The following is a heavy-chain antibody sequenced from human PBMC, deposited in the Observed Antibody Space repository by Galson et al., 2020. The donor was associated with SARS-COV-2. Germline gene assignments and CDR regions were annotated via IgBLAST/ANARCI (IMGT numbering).Heavy chain of an antibody. CDR2: IRTKANSYAT. CDR3: TPTQDYDFWSGYGWFGY. J-gene: IGHJ4*02. V-gene: IGHV3-73*01. Sequence: GGSLRLSCAASGFTFSGSAMHWVRQASGKGQEWVGRIRTKANSYATAYAASVKGSVTNSSDDSKNTAYLQMNSLKTENTAVYYCTPTQDYDFWSGYGWFGYWGQGTLVTVSS. D-gene: IGHD3-3*01. CDR1: GFTFSGSA.